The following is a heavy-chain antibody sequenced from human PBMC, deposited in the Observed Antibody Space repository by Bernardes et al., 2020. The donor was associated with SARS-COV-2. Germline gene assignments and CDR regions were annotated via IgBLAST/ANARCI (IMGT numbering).Heavy chain of an antibody. CDR2: INAGNGNT. CDR1: GYTFTNYA. J-gene: IGHJ3*02. Sequence: DSVQVSCKASGYTFTNYAMHWVRQAPGQRLEWMGWINAGNGNTTYSQKFQGRVTITRDTSASTAYMELSSLRSEDTAVYYCARDSDDSSGPAFDIWGQGTMVTGSS. D-gene: IGHD3-22*01. V-gene: IGHV1-3*01. CDR3: ARDSDDSSGPAFDI.